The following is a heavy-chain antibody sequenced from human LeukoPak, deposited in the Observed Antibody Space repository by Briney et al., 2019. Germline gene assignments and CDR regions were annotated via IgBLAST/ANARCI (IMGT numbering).Heavy chain of an antibody. D-gene: IGHD3-3*01. J-gene: IGHJ4*02. V-gene: IGHV4-39*01. CDR1: GGSISSSSYY. CDR2: IYYSGST. Sequence: SETLSLTCTVSGGSISSSSYYWGWIRQPPGKGLEWIGSIYYSGSTYYNPSLKSRVTISVDTSKNQFSLKLSSVTAADTAVYYCARHCYYDFGSGPYFDYWGQGTLVTVSS. CDR3: ARHCYYDFGSGPYFDY.